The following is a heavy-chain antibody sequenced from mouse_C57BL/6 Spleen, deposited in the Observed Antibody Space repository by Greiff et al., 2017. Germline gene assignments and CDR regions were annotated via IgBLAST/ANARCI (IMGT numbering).Heavy chain of an antibody. CDR3: ATGTRYFDY. Sequence: EVQRVESGPELVKPGASVKMSCKASGYTFTDYNMHWVKQSHGKSLEWIGYINPNNGGTSYNQKFKGKATLTVNKSSSTAYMELRSLTSEDSAVYYCATGTRYFDYWGQGTTLTVSS. CDR1: GYTFTDYN. CDR2: INPNNGGT. D-gene: IGHD4-1*01. V-gene: IGHV1-22*01. J-gene: IGHJ2*01.